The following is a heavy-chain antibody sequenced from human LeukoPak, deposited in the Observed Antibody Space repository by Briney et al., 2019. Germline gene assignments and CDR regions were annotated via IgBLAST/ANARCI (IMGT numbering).Heavy chain of an antibody. J-gene: IGHJ5*02. CDR2: LYSGGTT. CDR1: GFTVSNTY. V-gene: IGHV3-66*01. Sequence: GGSLRLSCAASGFTVSNTYMSWVRQAPDKGLEWVSILYSGGTTYYADSVKGRFTISRDSSKNTLYLQMNSLRAEDTAVYYCVTTKLGYCSGGSCEDWFDPWGQGTLVTVSS. CDR3: VTTKLGYCSGGSCEDWFDP. D-gene: IGHD2-15*01.